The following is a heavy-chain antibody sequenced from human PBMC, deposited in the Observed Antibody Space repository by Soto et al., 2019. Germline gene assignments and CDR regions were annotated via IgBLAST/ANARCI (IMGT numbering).Heavy chain of an antibody. CDR3: ARVRDSYSSSPDAFDI. V-gene: IGHV1-18*01. D-gene: IGHD6-13*01. CDR2: ISAYNGNT. J-gene: IGHJ3*02. CDR1: GYTFTSYG. Sequence: ASVKVSCNASGYTFTSYGISWVRQAPGQGLEWMGWISAYNGNTNYAQKLQGRVTMTTDTSTSTAYMELRSLRSDDTAVYYCARVRDSYSSSPDAFDIWGQGTMVTVSS.